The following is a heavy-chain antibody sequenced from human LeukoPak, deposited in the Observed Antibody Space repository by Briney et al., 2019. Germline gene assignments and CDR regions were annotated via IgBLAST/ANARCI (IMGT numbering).Heavy chain of an antibody. Sequence: SGGSLRLSCAASGFTVGSNYMSWVRQAPGKGLEWVSVIYSGGSTYYADSVKGRFTISRDNSKNTLYLQMNSLRAEDTAVYYCARDWFGGYGSGRGYYGMDVWGKGTTVTVSS. D-gene: IGHD3-10*01. CDR3: ARDWFGGYGSGRGYYGMDV. V-gene: IGHV3-53*01. CDR1: GFTVGSNY. J-gene: IGHJ6*04. CDR2: IYSGGST.